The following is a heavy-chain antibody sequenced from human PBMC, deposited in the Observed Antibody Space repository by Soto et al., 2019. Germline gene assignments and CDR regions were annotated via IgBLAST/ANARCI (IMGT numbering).Heavy chain of an antibody. D-gene: IGHD3-9*01. J-gene: IGHJ4*02. CDR1: GASISTSYW. CDR2: IHYSGTT. V-gene: IGHV4-4*02. CDR3: TRALLKSLDY. Sequence: PSETLSLTCAVSGASISTSYWWSWVRQSPGKGLEWIGEIHYSGTTNYNPSLKSRVIISQDKSKNQFSLNLNSVTAADTAMYYCTRALLKSLDYWGQGTLVTVS.